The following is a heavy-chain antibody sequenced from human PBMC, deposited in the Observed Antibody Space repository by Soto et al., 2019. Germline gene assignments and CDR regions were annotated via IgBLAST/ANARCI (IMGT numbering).Heavy chain of an antibody. CDR1: GGSISTKSYF. D-gene: IGHD1-26*01. CDR2: IHYSGST. J-gene: IGHJ5*02. Sequence: SETLSLTCTVSGGSISTKSYFWGWIRQSPGKGLEWIGSIHYSGSTYHNPSLKSRATISVDTSKNQFSLNLNSVSAADTSVYYCARLGIVGPTSAWGQGSLVTVSS. V-gene: IGHV4-39*01. CDR3: ARLGIVGPTSA.